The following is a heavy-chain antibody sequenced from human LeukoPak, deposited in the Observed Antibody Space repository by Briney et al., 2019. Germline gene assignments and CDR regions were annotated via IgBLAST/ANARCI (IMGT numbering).Heavy chain of an antibody. J-gene: IGHJ4*02. Sequence: SGGSLRLPCATSGFTFSMSGMHWVRQAPGKGLEWVGVIWHDGNNKYYADSVKGRFTISRDNSKNTVYLQMSSLRADDTAMYYCVKDRYGDLDYWGQGTLVTVSS. CDR3: VKDRYGDLDY. D-gene: IGHD4-17*01. V-gene: IGHV3-30*02. CDR2: IWHDGNNK. CDR1: GFTFSMSG.